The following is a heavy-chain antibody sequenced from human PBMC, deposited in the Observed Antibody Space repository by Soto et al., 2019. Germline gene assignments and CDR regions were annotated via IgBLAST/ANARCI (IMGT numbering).Heavy chain of an antibody. V-gene: IGHV1-2*02. CDR1: GYTFTSYG. CDR3: ARDHSWRQRDCYGMDV. J-gene: IGHJ6*04. Sequence: VSVKVSCKASGYTFTSYGISWVRQAPGQGLEWMGWINPNSGGTNYAQKFQGRVTMTRDTSISTAYMELSRLRSDDTAVYYCARDHSWRQRDCYGMDVWGKGTTVTVGS. CDR2: INPNSGGT. D-gene: IGHD1-1*01.